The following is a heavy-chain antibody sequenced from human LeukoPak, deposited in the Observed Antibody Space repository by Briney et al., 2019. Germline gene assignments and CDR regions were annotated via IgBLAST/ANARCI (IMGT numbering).Heavy chain of an antibody. D-gene: IGHD3-10*01. V-gene: IGHV3-21*01. CDR3: ARGRSGSVDY. CDR2: ISSSSSYI. CDR1: GFTFSSYE. Sequence: GGSLRLSCAASGFTFSSYEMNWVRQAPGKGLEWVSSISSSSSYIYYADSVKGRFTISRDNAKNSLYLQMNSLRAEDTAVYYCARGRSGSVDYWGQGTLVTVSS. J-gene: IGHJ4*02.